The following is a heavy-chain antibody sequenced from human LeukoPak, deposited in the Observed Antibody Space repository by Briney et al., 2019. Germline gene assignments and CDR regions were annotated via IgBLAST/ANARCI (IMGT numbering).Heavy chain of an antibody. J-gene: IGHJ6*04. CDR1: GFSFRDFA. V-gene: IGHV3-23*01. CDR2: VSGTGDDT. Sequence: PGGSLRLSCAASGFSFRDFAMTWVRQAPGKGLEWVSTVSGTGDDTYSSDTVKGQFTMSRDNSENTLDLQMNSLRVEDTAVYYCAKILRPVTSFPQFYFFGMDVWGKGATVTVSS. D-gene: IGHD4-17*01. CDR3: AKILRPVTSFPQFYFFGMDV.